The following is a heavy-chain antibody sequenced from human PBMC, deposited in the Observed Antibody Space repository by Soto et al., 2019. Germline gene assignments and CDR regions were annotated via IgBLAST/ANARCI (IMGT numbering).Heavy chain of an antibody. CDR1: GYIFSSYG. D-gene: IGHD3-10*01. CDR3: ARASSSENDYELAY. Sequence: QVQLVQSGAEVKKPGASVKVSCQASGYIFSSYGITWVRQAPGQGLEWMGWISPKSGYTTYAQTLQGRVTMTTDTSTATAYMELRSLRSDDTALYYCARASSSENDYELAYWGQGTLVTVSS. CDR2: ISPKSGYT. J-gene: IGHJ4*02. V-gene: IGHV1-18*01.